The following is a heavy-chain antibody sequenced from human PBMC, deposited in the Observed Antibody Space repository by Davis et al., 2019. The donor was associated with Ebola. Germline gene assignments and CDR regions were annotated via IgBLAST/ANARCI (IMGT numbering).Heavy chain of an antibody. CDR3: ARDLKANSGYDFFWYYYYGMDV. CDR2: ISSSGSTI. J-gene: IGHJ6*02. V-gene: IGHV3-48*03. D-gene: IGHD5-12*01. CDR1: GFTFSSYE. Sequence: GESLKISCAASGFTFSSYEMNWVRQAPGKGLEWVSYISSSGSTIYYADSVKGRFTISRDNAKNSLYLQMNSLRAEDTAVYYCARDLKANSGYDFFWYYYYGMDVWGQGTTVTVSS.